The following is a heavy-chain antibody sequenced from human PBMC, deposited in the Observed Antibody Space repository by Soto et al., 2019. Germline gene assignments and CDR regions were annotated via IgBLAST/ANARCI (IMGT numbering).Heavy chain of an antibody. J-gene: IGHJ3*02. CDR2: ISAYNGNT. CDR1: GYTFTSYG. CDR3: ARGRDFDYGSVGQAFDI. D-gene: IGHD3-10*01. Sequence: ASVKVSCKASGYTFTSYGINWVRQAPGQGLEWMGWISAYNGNTNYAQKLQGRVTMTTDTSTSTAYMELRSLRSDDTAVYYCARGRDFDYGSVGQAFDIWGQGTMVTVSS. V-gene: IGHV1-18*01.